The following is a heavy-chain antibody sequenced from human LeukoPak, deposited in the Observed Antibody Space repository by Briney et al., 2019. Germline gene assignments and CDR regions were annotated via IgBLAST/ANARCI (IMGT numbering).Heavy chain of an antibody. J-gene: IGHJ4*02. CDR2: IYYSGST. CDR3: ARSYYDYVWGSYMDY. CDR1: GGSISSYY. Sequence: PSETLSLTCTVSGGSISSYYWSWIRQPPGKGLEWIGYIYYSGSTNYNPSLKSRVTISVDTSKNQFSLKLSSVTAADTAVYYCARSYYDYVWGSYMDYWGQGTLVTVSS. V-gene: IGHV4-59*01. D-gene: IGHD3-16*01.